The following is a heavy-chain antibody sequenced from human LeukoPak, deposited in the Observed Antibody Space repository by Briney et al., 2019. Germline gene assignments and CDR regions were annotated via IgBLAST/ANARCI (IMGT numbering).Heavy chain of an antibody. CDR3: ASAFYSYSG. Sequence: GGSLRLSCAASGFTFSSYSMNWVRQAPGKGLEWVSYISSSSSTIYYADSVRGRFTISRDNAKNSLYLQMNSLRAEDAAVYCCASAFYSYSGWGQGTLVTVSS. CDR2: ISSSSSTI. D-gene: IGHD1-26*01. V-gene: IGHV3-48*01. J-gene: IGHJ4*02. CDR1: GFTFSSYS.